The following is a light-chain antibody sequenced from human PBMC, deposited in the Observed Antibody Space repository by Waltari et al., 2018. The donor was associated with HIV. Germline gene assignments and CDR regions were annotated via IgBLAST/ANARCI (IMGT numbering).Light chain of an antibody. V-gene: IGKV3-11*01. CDR1: QSIASQ. Sequence: EIVLTQSPVTLSLSPGQRATLSCRASQSIASQLAWYQQKPGQSPRLLVYDTSNRATGSPARFSGSGSGTDFTLAISSLEPEDFAVYYCQQRYNWPLTFGGGTKVEIK. CDR2: DTS. CDR3: QQRYNWPLT. J-gene: IGKJ4*01.